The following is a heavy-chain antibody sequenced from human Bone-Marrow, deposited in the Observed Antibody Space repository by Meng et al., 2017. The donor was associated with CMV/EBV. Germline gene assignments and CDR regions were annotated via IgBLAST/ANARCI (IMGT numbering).Heavy chain of an antibody. CDR1: GYTFTSYY. V-gene: IGHV1-46*01. CDR2: INPSGGST. D-gene: IGHD2-2*01. Sequence: ASVKVSCKASGYTFTSYYMHWVRQAPGQGLEWMGIINPSGGSTSYAQKFQGRVTMNRDTSTSTVYMELSSLRSEDTAVYYCGSPGGLGYCSSTSCQGTYFYGMDVWGQGTTVTVSS. CDR3: GSPGGLGYCSSTSCQGTYFYGMDV. J-gene: IGHJ6*02.